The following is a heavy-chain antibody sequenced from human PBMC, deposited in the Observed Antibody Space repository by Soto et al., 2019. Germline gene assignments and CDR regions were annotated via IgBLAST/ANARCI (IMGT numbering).Heavy chain of an antibody. CDR3: AKTTYSSSWSPFNY. J-gene: IGHJ4*02. Sequence: EVQLVESGGGLVRPGGSLRLSCAASGFTFDDHGMSWVRQAPGKGLEWVSGINWNGGSTGYADSGKGRFTISRDNAKNSLYLRMNSLRADDTALYYCAKTTYSSSWSPFNYWGQGTLVTVSS. V-gene: IGHV3-20*04. CDR1: GFTFDDHG. CDR2: INWNGGST. D-gene: IGHD6-13*01.